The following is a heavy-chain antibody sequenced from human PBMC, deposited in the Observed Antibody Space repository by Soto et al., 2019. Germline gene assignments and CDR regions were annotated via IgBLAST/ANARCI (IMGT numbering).Heavy chain of an antibody. Sequence: EVQLVESGGGLVQPGGSLRLSCAASGFTFSSYWMSWVRQAPGKGLEWVANIKQDGSEKYYVDSVKGRFTISRDNAKNSLYLQMNSLRAEDTAVYYCARDERQYSDWFDPWGQGTLVTVSS. CDR2: IKQDGSEK. D-gene: IGHD6-25*01. CDR1: GFTFSSYW. J-gene: IGHJ5*02. CDR3: ARDERQYSDWFDP. V-gene: IGHV3-7*01.